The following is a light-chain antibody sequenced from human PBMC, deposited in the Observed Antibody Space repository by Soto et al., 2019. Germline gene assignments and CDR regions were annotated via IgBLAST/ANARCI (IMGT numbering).Light chain of an antibody. Sequence: QSVLTQPRSVSGSPGQSVTISCTGTSSDVGGYNYVSWYQQHPGKAPKLMIYDVSKRPSGVPDRFSGSKSGNTASLTISGLQAEDEADYYCCSSARVFGTGTKLTVL. J-gene: IGLJ1*01. V-gene: IGLV2-11*01. CDR3: CSSARV. CDR2: DVS. CDR1: SSDVGGYNY.